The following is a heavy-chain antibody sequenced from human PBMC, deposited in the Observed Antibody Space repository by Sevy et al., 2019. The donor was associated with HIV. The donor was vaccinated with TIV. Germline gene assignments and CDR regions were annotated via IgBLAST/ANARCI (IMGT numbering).Heavy chain of an antibody. CDR3: ARDDGNDYFHY. D-gene: IGHD1-1*01. CDR1: GFTFSKYW. V-gene: IGHV3-7*01. CDR2: IKQDAGQK. Sequence: GGSLRLSCAASGFTFSKYWMGWVRQAPGKGLEWVANIKQDAGQKYYVNSVKGRFTISRDNAKNSLYLQMNSLRAEDTAVYFCARDDGNDYFHYGGQGTLVTVSS. J-gene: IGHJ4*02.